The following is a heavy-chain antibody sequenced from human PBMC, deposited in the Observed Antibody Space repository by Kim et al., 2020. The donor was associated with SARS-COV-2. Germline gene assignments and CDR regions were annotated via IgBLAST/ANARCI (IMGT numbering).Heavy chain of an antibody. D-gene: IGHD2-2*01. J-gene: IGHJ5*02. Sequence: SETLSLTCAVYGGSFSGYYWSWIRQPPGKGLEWIGEINHSGSTNYNPSLKSRVTISVDTSKNQFSLKLSSVTAADTAVYYCVSLVVPAAIMKKKNWFDPWGQGTLVTVSS. CDR3: VSLVVPAAIMKKKNWFDP. CDR1: GGSFSGYY. CDR2: INHSGST. V-gene: IGHV4-34*01.